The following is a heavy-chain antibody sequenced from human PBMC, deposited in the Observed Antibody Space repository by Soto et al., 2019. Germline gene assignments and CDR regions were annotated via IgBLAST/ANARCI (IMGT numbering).Heavy chain of an antibody. CDR2: IVPIFGTT. CDR1: GGTFSNYA. Sequence: QVQLVQSGAEVKKPGSSVKVSCKVSGGTFSNYAIDWVRLAPGHGLEWMGGIVPIFGTTYYTQKFQGSAKSIADDSTTTAYLEMRSLRSEDTAIYYCARVEAVAGLYNYHGLDVWGQGTAVTVSS. V-gene: IGHV1-69*12. D-gene: IGHD6-19*01. J-gene: IGHJ6*02. CDR3: ARVEAVAGLYNYHGLDV.